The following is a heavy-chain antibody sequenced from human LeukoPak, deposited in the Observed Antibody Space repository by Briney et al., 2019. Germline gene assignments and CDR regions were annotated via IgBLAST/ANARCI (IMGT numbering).Heavy chain of an antibody. CDR1: GFTFRSHA. V-gene: IGHV3-23*01. CDR3: AKDFRIGYSAHFDY. CDR2: IYENGGTT. D-gene: IGHD2-21*01. J-gene: IGHJ4*02. Sequence: GGSLRLSCVGYGFTFRSHAMSWVRQAPEKGLEFVSGIYENGGTTYYADSVKGRFSISRDNSKNTLYLQMDSLRGEDTAVYYCAKDFRIGYSAHFDYWGQGALVTVSS.